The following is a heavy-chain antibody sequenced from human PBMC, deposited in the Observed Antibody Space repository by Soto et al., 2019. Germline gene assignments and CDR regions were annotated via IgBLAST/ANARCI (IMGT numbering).Heavy chain of an antibody. CDR2: INLNNGGT. CDR1: GYTFTNFD. CDR3: ARGGIPVDQNPFDP. J-gene: IGHJ5*02. Sequence: ASVKVSCKTSGYTFTNFDISWVRQAPGQGLEWMGWINLNNGGTNYVQKFQGWVTMTRDTSISTAYMELSRLKSDDTAVYYCARGGIPVDQNPFDPWGQGTLVTVS. D-gene: IGHD2-2*01. V-gene: IGHV1-2*04.